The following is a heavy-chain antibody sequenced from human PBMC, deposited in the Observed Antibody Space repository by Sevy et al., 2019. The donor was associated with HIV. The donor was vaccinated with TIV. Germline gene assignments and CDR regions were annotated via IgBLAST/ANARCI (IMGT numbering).Heavy chain of an antibody. J-gene: IGHJ3*02. V-gene: IGHV3-11*04. Sequence: GGSLRLSCAASGFTFSDYYMSWIRQAPGKGLEWVSYISSSGSTIYYADSVKGRFTISSDNAKNSLYLQMNSLRAEDTAVYYCAREPPYYYDSPDAFDIWGQGTMVTVSS. CDR3: AREPPYYYDSPDAFDI. CDR1: GFTFSDYY. D-gene: IGHD3-22*01. CDR2: ISSSGSTI.